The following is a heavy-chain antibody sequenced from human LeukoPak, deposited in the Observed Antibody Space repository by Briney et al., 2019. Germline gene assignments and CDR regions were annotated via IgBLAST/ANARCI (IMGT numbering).Heavy chain of an antibody. Sequence: SETLSLTCAVSGGSISSGGYSWGWVRQPPGKGLEWIGYIYHSGSTYYNPSLKSRVTISVDRSKNQFSLKLSSVTAADTAAYYCAREGDWGQGTLVTVSS. CDR1: GGSISSGGYS. V-gene: IGHV4-30-2*01. CDR2: IYHSGST. J-gene: IGHJ4*02. CDR3: AREGD.